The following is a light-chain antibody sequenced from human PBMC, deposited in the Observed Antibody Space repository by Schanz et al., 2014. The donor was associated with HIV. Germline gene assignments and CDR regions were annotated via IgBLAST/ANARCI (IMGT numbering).Light chain of an antibody. Sequence: QSALTQPASVSGSPGQSITISCTGTRNDVGTYNLVSWYQQHPGKAPKLMIYEVSERPSGVPDRFSGSKSGNTASLTISGLQAEDEADYYCSSYTSSSTWVFGGGTQLTVL. CDR1: RNDVGTYNL. CDR2: EVS. J-gene: IGLJ3*02. CDR3: SSYTSSSTWV. V-gene: IGLV2-14*02.